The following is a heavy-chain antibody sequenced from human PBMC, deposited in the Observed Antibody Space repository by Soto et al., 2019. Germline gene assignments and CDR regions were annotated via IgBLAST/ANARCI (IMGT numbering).Heavy chain of an antibody. D-gene: IGHD3-16*01. J-gene: IGHJ4*02. CDR1: GYKLGSAW. V-gene: IGHV5-51*01. CDR2: IKPGTSDI. Sequence: PGESLNISCEGAGYKLGSAWIGWVRRKPGKGLEWMGIIKPGTSDIRYSPSFRGQVTISADEAANTAFLQWSSLKTSDTAIYYCARQISFVCDSWGQGTLVTVSS. CDR3: ARQISFVCDS.